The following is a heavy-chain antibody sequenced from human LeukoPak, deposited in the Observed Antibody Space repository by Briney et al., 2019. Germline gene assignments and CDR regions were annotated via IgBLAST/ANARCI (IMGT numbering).Heavy chain of an antibody. CDR1: GGTFSSYT. Sequence: ASVKVSCKASGGTFSSYTISWVRQAPGQGLEWMGRIFPILGIANYAQKFQGRVTITADKSTSTAYMELSSLRSEDTAVYYCASAINLYYYDSSGYLDYWGQGTLVTVSS. V-gene: IGHV1-69*02. CDR3: ASAINLYYYDSSGYLDY. D-gene: IGHD3-22*01. J-gene: IGHJ4*02. CDR2: IFPILGIA.